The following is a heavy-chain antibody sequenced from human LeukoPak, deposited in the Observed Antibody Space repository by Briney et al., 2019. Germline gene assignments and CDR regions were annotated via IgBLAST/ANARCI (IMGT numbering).Heavy chain of an antibody. J-gene: IGHJ4*02. CDR2: IKQDGSEK. V-gene: IGHV3-7*01. CDR1: GFTFSSYW. CDR3: ARGVGGKWELLGPVDY. Sequence: GGSLRLSCVASGFTFSSYWMSWVRQAPGKGLECVADIKQDGSEKYYVDSVKGRFTISRDSAKNSLYLQMNSLRAEDTAVYYCARGVGGKWELLGPVDYWGQGTLVTVSS. D-gene: IGHD1-26*01.